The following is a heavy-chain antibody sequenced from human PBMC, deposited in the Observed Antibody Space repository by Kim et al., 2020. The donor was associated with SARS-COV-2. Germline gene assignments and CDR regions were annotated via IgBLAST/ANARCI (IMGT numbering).Heavy chain of an antibody. J-gene: IGHJ4*02. Sequence: KGRFTISRDNSKNTLYLQMNSLRAEDTAVYYCARAPYYDILTGYYGYFDYWGQGTLVTVSS. D-gene: IGHD3-9*01. CDR3: ARAPYYDILTGYYGYFDY. V-gene: IGHV3-53*01.